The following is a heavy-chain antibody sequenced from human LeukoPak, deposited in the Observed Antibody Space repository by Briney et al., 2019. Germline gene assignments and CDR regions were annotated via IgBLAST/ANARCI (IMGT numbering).Heavy chain of an antibody. J-gene: IGHJ4*02. D-gene: IGHD4-17*01. CDR2: ISVSGGST. V-gene: IGHV3-23*01. Sequence: PGGSLRLSCAASGFTFSSYWMSWVRQAPGKGLEWVSGISVSGGSTYYTHSVKGRFTISRDNSKNTLYLQMNNLRVEDTAVFYCVNGESFYGDYGFDYWGQGTLVTVSS. CDR1: GFTFSSYW. CDR3: VNGESFYGDYGFDY.